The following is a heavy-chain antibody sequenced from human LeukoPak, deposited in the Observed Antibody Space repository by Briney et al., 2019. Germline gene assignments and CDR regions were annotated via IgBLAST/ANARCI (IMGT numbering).Heavy chain of an antibody. CDR3: ARETNFWSGYHYYYYMDV. Sequence: NPGGSLRLSCAASGFTFSDYYMSWIRQAPGKGLEWVSYISSSGSTIYYADSVKGRFTISRDNAKNSLYLQMNSLRAEDTAVYYCARETNFWSGYHYYYYMDVWGKGTTVTVSS. J-gene: IGHJ6*03. CDR2: ISSSGSTI. CDR1: GFTFSDYY. V-gene: IGHV3-11*04. D-gene: IGHD3-3*01.